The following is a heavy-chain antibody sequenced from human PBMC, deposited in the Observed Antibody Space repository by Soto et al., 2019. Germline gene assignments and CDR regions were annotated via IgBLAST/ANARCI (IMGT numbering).Heavy chain of an antibody. CDR2: ISYDGSHK. Sequence: GGSLRLSCAASGFTFSNYGMHWVRQAPGKGLEWVAVISYDGSHKYSADSVKGRFTISRDNSKNTLYLQMNSLSGEDTAVYYCAKGSAWGDFNWFDPWGQGTLVPSPQ. V-gene: IGHV3-30*18. J-gene: IGHJ5*02. D-gene: IGHD2-21*02. CDR1: GFTFSNYG. CDR3: AKGSAWGDFNWFDP.